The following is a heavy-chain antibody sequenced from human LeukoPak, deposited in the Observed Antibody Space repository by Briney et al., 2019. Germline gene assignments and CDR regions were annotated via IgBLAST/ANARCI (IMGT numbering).Heavy chain of an antibody. Sequence: ASVKVSCKLSGNTLTEFSMHWVRQAPGKGLEWMGGFDPEDGKTIYAQKFQGRVTMTEDTSTDIAYMELSSLRSEDTAVYYCATAGDDVDSVMIWDFWGQGTLVTVSS. V-gene: IGHV1-24*01. CDR1: GNTLTEFS. CDR3: ATAGDDVDSVMIWDF. D-gene: IGHD3/OR15-3a*01. J-gene: IGHJ4*02. CDR2: FDPEDGKT.